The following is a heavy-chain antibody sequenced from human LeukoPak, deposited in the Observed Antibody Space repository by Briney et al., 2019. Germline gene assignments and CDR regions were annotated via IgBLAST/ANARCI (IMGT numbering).Heavy chain of an antibody. D-gene: IGHD3-22*01. V-gene: IGHV4-39*07. CDR1: GGSISSSNYY. CDR3: ASYDSSGHDAFDI. Sequence: SETLSLTCTVSGGSISSSNYYWGWIRQPPGKGLEWIGSLYYSGSTYYNPSLKSRVTISVDTSKNQFSLKLTSVTAADTAVYYCASYDSSGHDAFDIWGQGTMVTVSS. CDR2: LYYSGST. J-gene: IGHJ3*02.